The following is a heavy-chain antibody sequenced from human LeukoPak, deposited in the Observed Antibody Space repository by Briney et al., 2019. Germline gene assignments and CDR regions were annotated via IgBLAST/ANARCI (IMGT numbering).Heavy chain of an antibody. CDR1: GGSISSYY. Sequence: SETLSLTCTVSGGSISSYYWSWIRQPPGKGLEWIGYIYYSGSTNYNPSLKSRVTISVDTSKNQFSLKLSSVTAADTAVYYCARDQYVTMIVVVPEYWGQGTLVTVSS. D-gene: IGHD3-22*01. J-gene: IGHJ4*02. CDR3: ARDQYVTMIVVVPEY. CDR2: IYYSGST. V-gene: IGHV4-59*01.